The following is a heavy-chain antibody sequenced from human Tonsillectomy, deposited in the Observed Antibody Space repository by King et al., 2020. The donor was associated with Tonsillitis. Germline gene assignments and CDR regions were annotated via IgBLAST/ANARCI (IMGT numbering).Heavy chain of an antibody. Sequence: VQLVESGGGVVQPGRSLRLSCAASGFTFSSYAMHWVRQAPGKGLEWVAVISYDGSNKYYADSVKGRFTISRDNSKNTLYLQMNSLRAEDTAVYYCARWFVWAGHPPNEGPFDYWGQGTLVTVSS. CDR2: ISYDGSNK. J-gene: IGHJ4*02. D-gene: IGHD3-10*01. CDR1: GFTFSSYA. V-gene: IGHV3-30-3*01. CDR3: ARWFVWAGHPPNEGPFDY.